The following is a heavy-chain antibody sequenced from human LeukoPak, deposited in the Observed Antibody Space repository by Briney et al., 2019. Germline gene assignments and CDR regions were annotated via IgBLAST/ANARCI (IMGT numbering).Heavy chain of an antibody. CDR1: GFTFSSYA. CDR3: AKDGRGGVPRAFDI. V-gene: IGHV3-23*01. CDR2: ISINSGGT. J-gene: IGHJ3*02. D-gene: IGHD3-16*01. Sequence: GGSLRLSCAASGFTFSSYAMTWVRQAPGKGLEWVSSISINSGGTYYADSVKGRFTISRDNSKNTLYLQMNSLRAEDTAIYYCAKDGRGGVPRAFDIWGQGTMVTVSS.